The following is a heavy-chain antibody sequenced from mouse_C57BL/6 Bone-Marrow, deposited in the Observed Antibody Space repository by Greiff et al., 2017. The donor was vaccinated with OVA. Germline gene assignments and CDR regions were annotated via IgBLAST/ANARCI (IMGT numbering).Heavy chain of an antibody. Sequence: VKLVESGAELVRPGASVTLSCKASGYTFTDYEMHWVKQTPVHGLEWIGAIDPETGGTAYNQKFKGKAILTADKSSSTAYMQLSSLTSEDSAVYYCARSVVDYAMDYWGQGTSVTVSS. CDR1: GYTFTDYE. CDR2: IDPETGGT. V-gene: IGHV1-15*01. D-gene: IGHD1-1*01. J-gene: IGHJ4*01. CDR3: ARSVVDYAMDY.